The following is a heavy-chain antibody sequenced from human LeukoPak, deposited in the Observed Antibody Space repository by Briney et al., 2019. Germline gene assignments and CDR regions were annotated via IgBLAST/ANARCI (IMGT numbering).Heavy chain of an antibody. CDR1: GYTFTSYD. J-gene: IGHJ1*01. CDR2: MNPNSGNT. CDR3: ARVATVTANAPLRH. V-gene: IGHV1-8*01. Sequence: ASVKVSCKASGYTFTSYDINWVRQATGQGLEWMGWMNPNSGNTGYAQKFQGRVTMTRNTSISTAYMELSSLRSEDMAVYYCARVATVTANAPLRHWGQGTLVTVSS. D-gene: IGHD4-17*01.